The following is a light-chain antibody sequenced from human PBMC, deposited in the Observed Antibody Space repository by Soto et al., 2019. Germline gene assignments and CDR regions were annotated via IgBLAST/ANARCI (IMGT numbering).Light chain of an antibody. CDR3: QQYDNLPLT. CDR2: DAS. V-gene: IGKV1-33*01. CDR1: QSISSY. Sequence: DNPMTQSPSSLSASLVYIFTITFLASQSISSYLNWYQQKPGKAPKLLIYDASNLETGVPSRFSGSGSGTDFTFTISSLQPEDIATYYCQQYDNLPLTFGGGTNVDIK. J-gene: IGKJ4*01.